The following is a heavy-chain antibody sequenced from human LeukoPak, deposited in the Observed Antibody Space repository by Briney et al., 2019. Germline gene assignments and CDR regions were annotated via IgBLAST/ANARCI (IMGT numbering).Heavy chain of an antibody. CDR3: ARDTAMVIDY. J-gene: IGHJ4*02. Sequence: SETLSLTCAVYGGSFSAYYWSWIRQPPGKGLEWIGEINHSGSTNYNPSLKSRVTISVDTSKNQFSLKLSSVTAADTAVYYCARDTAMVIDYWGQGTLVTVSS. D-gene: IGHD5-18*01. CDR2: INHSGST. CDR1: GGSFSAYY. V-gene: IGHV4-34*01.